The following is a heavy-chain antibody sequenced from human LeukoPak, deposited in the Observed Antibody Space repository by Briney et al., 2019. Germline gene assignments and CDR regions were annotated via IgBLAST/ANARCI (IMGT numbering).Heavy chain of an antibody. J-gene: IGHJ6*02. Sequence: PSETLSLTCTVSGGSISSYYWSWIRQPPGKGLEWIGYIYYSGSTNCNPSLKSRVTISVDTSKNQFSLKLSSVTAADTAVYYCARSARGYFLDVWGQGTTVTVSS. D-gene: IGHD5-18*01. V-gene: IGHV4-59*01. CDR3: ARSARGYFLDV. CDR2: IYYSGST. CDR1: GGSISSYY.